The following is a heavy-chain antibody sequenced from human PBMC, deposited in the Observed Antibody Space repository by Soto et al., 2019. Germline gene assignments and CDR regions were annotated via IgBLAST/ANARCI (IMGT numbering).Heavy chain of an antibody. D-gene: IGHD6-6*01. CDR2: ISTEGSST. CDR1: VFTFSSAC. J-gene: IGHJ4*02. V-gene: IGHV3-74*01. CDR3: ARGETRHSSLSVY. Sequence: EVQLGEYGGGLVQPGGSVRLSCAASVFTFSSACMHWVRQPPGKGLVWVSGISTEGSSTSYADSVKGRFTISRDNAENTLYLQMNSLTAEDTAVYYCARGETRHSSLSVYWGQGTLVTVAS.